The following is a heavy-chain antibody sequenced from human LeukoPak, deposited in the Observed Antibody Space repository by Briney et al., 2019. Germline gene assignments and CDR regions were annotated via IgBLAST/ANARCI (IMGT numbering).Heavy chain of an antibody. D-gene: IGHD2-8*01. CDR2: IFYSGST. V-gene: IGHV4-39*07. J-gene: IGHJ3*01. CDR1: GGSLSSSSYY. Sequence: SETLSLTCTVSGGSLSSSSYYWGWIRQPPGKALEWIGNIFYSGSTYYSPSPKSRVTISLDTSRNQLSLKLNTVTAADTAVYYCAKSIGNGLIDVWGQGTMVTVSS. CDR3: AKSIGNGLIDV.